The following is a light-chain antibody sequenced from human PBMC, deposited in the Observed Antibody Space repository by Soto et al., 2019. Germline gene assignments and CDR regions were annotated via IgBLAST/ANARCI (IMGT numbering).Light chain of an antibody. J-gene: IGLJ2*01. CDR2: EVS. CDR3: GSYTSSSTLVV. Sequence: QSALTQPASVSGSPGQSITISCTGTSSDVGGYNYVSWYQQHPGKAPKLMIYEVSNRPSGVSNRFSGSKSGNTASLTISGLQAEDEADYYCGSYTSSSTLVVFGGGTKLT. V-gene: IGLV2-14*01. CDR1: SSDVGGYNY.